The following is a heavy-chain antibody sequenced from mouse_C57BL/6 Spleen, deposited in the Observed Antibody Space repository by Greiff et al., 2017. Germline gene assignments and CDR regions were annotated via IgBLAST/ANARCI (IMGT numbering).Heavy chain of an antibody. J-gene: IGHJ4*01. Sequence: DVQLVESGGGLVQPKGSLKLSCAASGFSFNTYAMNWVRQAPGKGLEWVARIRSKSNNYATYYADSVKDRFTISRDDSESMLYLQMNNLKTEDTAMYYCVRPSDGYNYAMDYWGQGTSVTVSS. CDR3: VRPSDGYNYAMDY. CDR2: IRSKSNNYAT. V-gene: IGHV10-1*01. D-gene: IGHD2-3*01. CDR1: GFSFNTYA.